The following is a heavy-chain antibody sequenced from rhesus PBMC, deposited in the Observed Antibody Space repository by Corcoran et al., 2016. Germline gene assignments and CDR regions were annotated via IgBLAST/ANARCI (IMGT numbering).Heavy chain of an antibody. Sequence: EGQLVHSGAEVKRPGGSLMISFQLSGERVPSHWLSWVRQMPGKGLERLAAIDPSDSDTRYSPSLQGQVTISADKSISTAYLQWSSLKASDSATYYCSRKDYWGQGVLVTVSS. CDR1: GERVPSHW. CDR2: IDPSDSDT. V-gene: IGHV5-2*01. CDR3: SRKDY. D-gene: IGHD6-19*01. J-gene: IGHJ4*01.